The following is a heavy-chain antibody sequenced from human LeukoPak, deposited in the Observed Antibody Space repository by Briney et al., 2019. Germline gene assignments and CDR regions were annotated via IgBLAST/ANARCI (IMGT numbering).Heavy chain of an antibody. D-gene: IGHD2-2*02. CDR1: EFTVSNNY. J-gene: IGHJ4*02. CDR3: AKGSCSGTSCYSDY. V-gene: IGHV3-66*01. Sequence: PGGSLRLSCAASEFTVSNNYMSWVRQAPGKGLEWVSVIYSGGSTYYADSVKGRFTISRDNSKNTLYLQMNSLRAEDTAIYYCAKGSCSGTSCYSDYWGQGTLVTVSS. CDR2: IYSGGST.